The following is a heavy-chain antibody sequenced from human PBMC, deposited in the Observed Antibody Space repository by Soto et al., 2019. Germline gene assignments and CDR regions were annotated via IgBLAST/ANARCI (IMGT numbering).Heavy chain of an antibody. V-gene: IGHV3-21*01. Sequence: EVQLVESGGGLVKPGGSLRLSCAASGFTFNNYNMNWVRQAPGKGLEWASCITSSSSYISYADSLKGRFTISRDNAKNSLYLQMHSLRAEDTAVYYCARGTAVAGILLDYWGQGTLVTVSS. CDR2: ITSSSSYI. CDR1: GFTFNNYN. J-gene: IGHJ4*02. D-gene: IGHD6-19*01. CDR3: ARGTAVAGILLDY.